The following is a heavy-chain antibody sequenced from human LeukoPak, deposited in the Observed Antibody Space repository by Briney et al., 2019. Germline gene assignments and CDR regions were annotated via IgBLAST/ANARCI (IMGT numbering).Heavy chain of an antibody. CDR3: ARRTMGYCSSTSCFPLFDP. CDR2: ISSSSSYI. J-gene: IGHJ5*02. V-gene: IGHV3-21*01. D-gene: IGHD2-2*01. CDR1: GFTFSSYS. Sequence: GGSLRLSCAASGFTFSSYSMNWVRQAPGKGLEWVSFISSSSSYIYYADSVKGRFTISRDNAKNSLYLQMNSLRAEDTAVYYCARRTMGYCSSTSCFPLFDPWGQGTLVTVSS.